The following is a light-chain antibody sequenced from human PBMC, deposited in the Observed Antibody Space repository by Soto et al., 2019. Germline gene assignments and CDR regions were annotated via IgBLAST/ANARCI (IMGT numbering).Light chain of an antibody. V-gene: IGKV1-17*02. Sequence: DIQMAQSPSSLSASVGDRVTITCRASQGIRDGLGWYQLKPGKVPKRLIYATSTLQSGVPSRFSGSGSGTEFPLTITNLKPEEFATYYCLQYKSYPWTFGQGTRL. CDR1: QGIRDG. CDR3: LQYKSYPWT. J-gene: IGKJ1*01. CDR2: ATS.